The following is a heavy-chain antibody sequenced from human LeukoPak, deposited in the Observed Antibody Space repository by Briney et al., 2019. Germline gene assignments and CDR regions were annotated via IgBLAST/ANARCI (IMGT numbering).Heavy chain of an antibody. Sequence: PSETLSLTCTVSGASITNYYWTWIRQPPGKGLEWIGYVYYSGRTNYNPSLKSRVTMSVDTSKNQFSLKLSSVTAADTAVYYCAREVREGYFDYWGQGTLVTVSS. V-gene: IGHV4-59*12. CDR3: AREVREGYFDY. CDR1: GASITNYY. J-gene: IGHJ4*02. CDR2: VYYSGRT. D-gene: IGHD3-10*01.